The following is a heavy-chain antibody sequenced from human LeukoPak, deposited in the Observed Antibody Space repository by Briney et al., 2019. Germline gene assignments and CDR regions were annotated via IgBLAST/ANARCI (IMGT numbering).Heavy chain of an antibody. Sequence: GGSLRLSCAASGFTFSSYEMNWVRQAPGKGLEWVSYISSSGSAIYYADSVKGRFTISRDNAKNSLYLQMDSLGPDDTAVYYCARDPYSGNYYGNHYYYYMDVWGKGTTVTISS. CDR2: ISSSGSAI. CDR3: ARDPYSGNYYGNHYYYYMDV. CDR1: GFTFSSYE. V-gene: IGHV3-48*03. D-gene: IGHD1-26*01. J-gene: IGHJ6*03.